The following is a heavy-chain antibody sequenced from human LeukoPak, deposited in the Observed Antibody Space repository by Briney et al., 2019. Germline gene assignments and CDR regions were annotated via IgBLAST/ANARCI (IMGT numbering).Heavy chain of an antibody. J-gene: IGHJ6*03. CDR1: GFTLRNYN. V-gene: IGHV3-48*01. CDR3: AREDYAFYYYMDV. Sequence: GGSLRLSCVASGFTLRNYNINWVRQAPGKGLEWVSYYANSVEGRFTISRDNAKNSLYLQMNSLRAEDTAVYYCAREDYAFYYYMDVWGKGTTVTVSS.